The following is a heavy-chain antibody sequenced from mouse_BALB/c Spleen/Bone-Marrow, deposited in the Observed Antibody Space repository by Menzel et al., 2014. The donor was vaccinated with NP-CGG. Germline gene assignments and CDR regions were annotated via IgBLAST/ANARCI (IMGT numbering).Heavy chain of an antibody. J-gene: IGHJ3*01. V-gene: IGHV5-12-2*01. Sequence: EVKLVESGGGLVQPGGSLKLSCAASGFTFXSYTMSWVRQTPEKRLEWVAYISNGGGSTYYPDTVKGRFTISRDNAKNTLYLQMSSLKSEDTAVYYCARRAGAYWGQGTLVTVSA. D-gene: IGHD3-3*01. CDR3: ARRAGAY. CDR2: ISNGGGST. CDR1: GFTFXSYT.